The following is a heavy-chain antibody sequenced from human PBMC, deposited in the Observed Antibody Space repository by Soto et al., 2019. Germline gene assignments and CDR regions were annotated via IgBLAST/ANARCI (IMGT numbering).Heavy chain of an antibody. V-gene: IGHV3-21*01. Sequence: GGSLRLSCAASGFPFSSYSMNWVRQAPGKGLEWVSSISSSSSYIYYADSVKGRFTISRDNAKNSLYLQMNSLRAEDTAVYYCARDSYGSGLNWFDPWGQGTLVTVSS. D-gene: IGHD3-10*01. CDR2: ISSSSSYI. CDR1: GFPFSSYS. CDR3: ARDSYGSGLNWFDP. J-gene: IGHJ5*02.